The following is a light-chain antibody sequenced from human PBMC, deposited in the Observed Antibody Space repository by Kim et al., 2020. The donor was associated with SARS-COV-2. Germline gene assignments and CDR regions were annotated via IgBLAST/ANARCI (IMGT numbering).Light chain of an antibody. Sequence: AAVGNSVTITCRASQSMSSWLAWYQQEPGKAPKLLIYKASSLESGVPSRFSGSGSGTEFTLTINSLQPDDFATYYCQQYNCYPWAFGQGTKVDIK. CDR2: KAS. CDR1: QSMSSW. CDR3: QQYNCYPWA. V-gene: IGKV1-5*03. J-gene: IGKJ1*01.